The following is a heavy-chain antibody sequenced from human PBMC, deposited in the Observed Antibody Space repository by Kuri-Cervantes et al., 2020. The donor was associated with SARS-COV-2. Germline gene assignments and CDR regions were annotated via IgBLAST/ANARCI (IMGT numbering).Heavy chain of an antibody. D-gene: IGHD3-10*01. Sequence: GESLKISCAASGFTFSNYAMSWVRQAPGKGLEWVSGLGGSGDVTYYADSVKGRFTISRDNSKNTLYLQMNSLRAEDTAVYYCANPITMVRGVIMGLDYWGQGTLVTVSS. CDR2: LGGSGDVT. V-gene: IGHV3-23*01. J-gene: IGHJ4*02. CDR1: GFTFSNYA. CDR3: ANPITMVRGVIMGLDY.